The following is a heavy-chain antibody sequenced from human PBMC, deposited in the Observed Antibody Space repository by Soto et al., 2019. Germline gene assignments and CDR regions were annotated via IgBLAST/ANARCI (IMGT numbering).Heavy chain of an antibody. D-gene: IGHD6-19*01. CDR1: GRSFRTYA. CDR2: IIPIFGSV. V-gene: IGHV1-69*12. Sequence: QVQLLQSGTEVKKPGSSVRVSCEASGRSFRTYAISWVRQAPGQGLEWMGEIIPIFGSVNYAQKFQDRVTISAVESTTTVYMDLKSLRSNDTGVYYCAKGAVAGTPTSYYYYGMDVWGQGTTVTVSS. J-gene: IGHJ6*02. CDR3: AKGAVAGTPTSYYYYGMDV.